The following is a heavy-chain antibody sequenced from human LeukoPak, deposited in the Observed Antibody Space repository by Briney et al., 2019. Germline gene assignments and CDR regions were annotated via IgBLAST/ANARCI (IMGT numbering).Heavy chain of an antibody. D-gene: IGHD3-10*01. CDR1: VGSISSGDYY. CDR2: IYYSGST. CDR3: ARDRGPIWFGEFLLTKNDNDAFDI. Sequence: SETLSLTCTVSVGSISSGDYYWSWIRQPPGKGLEWIGYIYYSGSTYYNPSLKSRVTISVDTSKNQFSLKLSSVTAADTAVYYCARDRGPIWFGEFLLTKNDNDAFDIWGQGTMVTVSS. J-gene: IGHJ3*02. V-gene: IGHV4-30-4*08.